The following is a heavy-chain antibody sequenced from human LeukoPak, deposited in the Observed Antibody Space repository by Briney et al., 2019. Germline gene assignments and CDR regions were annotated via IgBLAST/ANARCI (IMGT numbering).Heavy chain of an antibody. J-gene: IGHJ4*02. CDR1: GFTFSSHA. D-gene: IGHD2-15*01. Sequence: GGSLRLPCAASGFTFSSHAMTWVRQVPGKGLEWVSAISGSGGSTYYADSVKGRSTISRDNSKNTLYLQMDSLRAEDTAVYYCGCSVGGYTRFDFWGQGTLVTVSS. CDR3: GCSVGGYTRFDF. CDR2: ISGSGGST. V-gene: IGHV3-23*01.